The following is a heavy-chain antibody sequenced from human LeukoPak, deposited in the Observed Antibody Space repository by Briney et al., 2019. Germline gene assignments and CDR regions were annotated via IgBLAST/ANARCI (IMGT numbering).Heavy chain of an antibody. CDR1: GGSISSYY. CDR3: ARRDSTGYYQY. D-gene: IGHD3-22*01. CDR2: IHYSGST. Sequence: SETLSLTCTVSGGSISSYYWSWFRQPPGKGLEWIGYIHYSGSTNYNASLKSRVSISVDTSKNQLSLKLSSATAADTAVYYCARRDSTGYYQYWGQGTLVTVSS. J-gene: IGHJ4*02. V-gene: IGHV4-59*01.